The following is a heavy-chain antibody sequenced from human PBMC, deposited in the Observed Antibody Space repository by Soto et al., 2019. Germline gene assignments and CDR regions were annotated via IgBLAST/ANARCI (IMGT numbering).Heavy chain of an antibody. D-gene: IGHD3-3*01. Sequence: SETLSLTCTVSRGSSSSSGYYWGWIRQPPGNGLEWIGSIYYRGSTYYNPSLKSRVTISVDTSKNQFYLKLSSVTAADTAVYYCASLGYAFWNIKWFDPWGQGTLVT. CDR2: IYYRGST. CDR3: ASLGYAFWNIKWFDP. J-gene: IGHJ5*02. CDR1: RGSSSSSGYY. V-gene: IGHV4-39*01.